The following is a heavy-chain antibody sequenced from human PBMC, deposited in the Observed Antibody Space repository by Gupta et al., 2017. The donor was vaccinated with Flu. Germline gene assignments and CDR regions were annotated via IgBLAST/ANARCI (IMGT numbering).Heavy chain of an antibody. CDR2: ISYDGSHK. CDR3: AVPRDVGDGDWLFDH. CDR1: GFSFSIYG. J-gene: IGHJ4*02. Sequence: QLQLVASGGYVVQPGRSLRISCAASGFSFSIYGMHWVRQAPGKGLEWVAVISYDGSHKEYVDSVEGRVTISRDNSKNTLYLQMNSLRPEDSAVYYCAVPRDVGDGDWLFDHWGEGTPVTVSS. V-gene: IGHV3-30*03. D-gene: IGHD3-9*01.